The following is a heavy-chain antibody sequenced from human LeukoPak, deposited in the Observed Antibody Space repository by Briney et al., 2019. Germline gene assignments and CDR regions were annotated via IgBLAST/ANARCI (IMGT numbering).Heavy chain of an antibody. CDR1: GSTFDNYA. J-gene: IGHJ4*02. D-gene: IGHD6-19*01. CDR3: TSSTGWYNYFDY. V-gene: IGHV3-9*03. CDR2: ITWNSGSI. Sequence: GGSLRLSCANSGSTFDNYAMHWVRQAPGKGLEWVSGITWNSGSIAYADSVKGRFTISRDNAKNSLYLQMNSLTADDVAFYYCTSSTGWYNYFDYWGQGALVTVSS.